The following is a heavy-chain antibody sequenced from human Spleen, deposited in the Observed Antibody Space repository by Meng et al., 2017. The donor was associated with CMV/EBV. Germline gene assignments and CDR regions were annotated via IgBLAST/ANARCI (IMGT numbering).Heavy chain of an antibody. CDR3: TRDHHWGADY. CDR2: ITPNTGNT. CDR1: GYFFSDHF. V-gene: IGHV1-2*02. J-gene: IGHJ4*02. D-gene: IGHD3-16*01. Sequence: SCQASGYFFSDHFMHWVRQAPGQGLEWMGWITPNTGNTNYAQNFQGRVTMTSDSSIATAYMELSRLTSDDTAVYYCTRDHHWGADYWGQGTLVTVSS.